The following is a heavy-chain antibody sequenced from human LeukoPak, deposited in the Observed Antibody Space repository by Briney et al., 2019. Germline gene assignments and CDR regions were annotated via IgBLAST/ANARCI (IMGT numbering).Heavy chain of an antibody. Sequence: SGTLSLTCTVSGGSISSHYWSWIRQPPGKGLEWIGYIYYSGSTNYNPSLKSRVTISVDTSKNQFSLKLSSVTAADTAVYYCARDYSSSRWYFDLWGRGTLVTVSS. J-gene: IGHJ2*01. V-gene: IGHV4-59*11. CDR3: ARDYSSSRWYFDL. CDR1: GGSISSHY. CDR2: IYYSGST. D-gene: IGHD6-6*01.